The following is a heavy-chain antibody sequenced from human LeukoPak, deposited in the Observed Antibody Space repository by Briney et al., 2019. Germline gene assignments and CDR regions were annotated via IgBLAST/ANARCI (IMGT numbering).Heavy chain of an antibody. CDR3: ARVVEYSSSWYLDY. V-gene: IGHV1-2*02. D-gene: IGHD6-13*01. Sequence: GASVKVSCKASGYTFTGYYMHWVRQAPGQGLEWMGWINPNSGGTNYAQKFQGRVTMTRDTSISTAYMELSRLRSDDTAVYYCARVVEYSSSWYLDYWGQGTLVTVSS. J-gene: IGHJ4*02. CDR2: INPNSGGT. CDR1: GYTFTGYY.